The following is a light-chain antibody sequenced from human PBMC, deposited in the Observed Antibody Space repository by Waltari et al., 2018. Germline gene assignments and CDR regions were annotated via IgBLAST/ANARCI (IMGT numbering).Light chain of an antibody. V-gene: IGKV3-20*01. CDR3: QQHGTSPYT. CDR2: AAS. Sequence: DIVLTQSPGTLSLSPGETATLSCMASQSVSSNYLAWYQQKPGQAPSLLIYAASSSATGVPDRISGSGSGTDFTLTLSRLEPEDFAVYYCQQHGTSPYTFGQGTKPQIK. CDR1: QSVSSNY. J-gene: IGKJ2*01.